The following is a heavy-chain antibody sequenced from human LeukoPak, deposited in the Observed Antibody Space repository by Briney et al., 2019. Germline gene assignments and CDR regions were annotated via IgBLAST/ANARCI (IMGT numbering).Heavy chain of an antibody. V-gene: IGHV3-21*01. CDR3: TGARAVASFYGFDP. CDR1: GFTFSSYS. J-gene: IGHJ5*02. D-gene: IGHD6-19*01. Sequence: GGSLRLSCAASGFTFSSYSMSWVRQAPGKGLEWVSSISSSSSYIYYADSLKGRFTISRDNAKNSLYLQMNSLRAEDTAVYYCTGARAVASFYGFDPWGQGTLVTVSS. CDR2: ISSSSSYI.